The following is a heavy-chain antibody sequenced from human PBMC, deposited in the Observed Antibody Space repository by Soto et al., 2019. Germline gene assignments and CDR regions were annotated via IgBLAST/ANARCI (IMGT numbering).Heavy chain of an antibody. CDR3: ARDDSLTGDPHDAGPH. D-gene: IGHD3-22*01. Sequence: GSLRLSCAASGFTFSSYGMHWVRQAPGKGLEWVAVIWYDGSNKYYADSVKGRFTISRDNSKNTLYLQMNSLRAEDTAVYYCARDDSLTGDPHDAGPHWGQGTLVTVSS. CDR2: IWYDGSNK. J-gene: IGHJ4*02. V-gene: IGHV3-33*01. CDR1: GFTFSSYG.